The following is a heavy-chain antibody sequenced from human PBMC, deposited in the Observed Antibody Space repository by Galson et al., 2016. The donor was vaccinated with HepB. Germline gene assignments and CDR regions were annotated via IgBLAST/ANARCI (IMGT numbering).Heavy chain of an antibody. CDR2: IWFDGSNQ. V-gene: IGHV3-33*01. Sequence: SLRLSCAASGFTFSRRGMHWVRQAPGKGLEWVALIWFDGSNQYYTDSVKGRFTISRDNSKSTLNLQMDSLRVEDTAVYYCARLTSDSRIGGYFDYWGQGALVTVSS. CDR3: ARLTSDSRIGGYFDY. D-gene: IGHD4-11*01. J-gene: IGHJ4*02. CDR1: GFTFSRRG.